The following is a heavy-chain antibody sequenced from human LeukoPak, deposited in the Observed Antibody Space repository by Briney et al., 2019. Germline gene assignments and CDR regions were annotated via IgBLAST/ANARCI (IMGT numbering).Heavy chain of an antibody. CDR3: ARDSRITIFPNPHAFDI. CDR2: ISAYNGNT. D-gene: IGHD3-9*01. J-gene: IGHJ3*02. V-gene: IGHV1-18*01. Sequence: GASVKVSCKASGYTFTSYGISWVRQAPGQGLERMGWISAYNGNTNYAQKLQGRVTMTTDTSTSTAYMELRSLRSNDTAVYYCARDSRITIFPNPHAFDIWGQGTMVTVSS. CDR1: GYTFTSYG.